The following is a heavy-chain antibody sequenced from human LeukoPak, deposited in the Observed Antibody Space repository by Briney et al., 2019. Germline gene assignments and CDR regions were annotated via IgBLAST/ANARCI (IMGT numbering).Heavy chain of an antibody. D-gene: IGHD4-17*01. J-gene: IGHJ4*02. CDR2: IKTKIDGGTT. V-gene: IGHV3-15*01. CDR3: ARDRGWATVTTELRD. CDR1: GFIFSSAW. Sequence: SGGSLRLSCAASGFIFSSAWMSWVRQAPEKGLEWVGHIKTKIDGGTTDYAAPVKGRFTISRDDSKNTVYLQMNSLKTEDTAVYYCARDRGWATVTTELRDWGQGTLVTVSS.